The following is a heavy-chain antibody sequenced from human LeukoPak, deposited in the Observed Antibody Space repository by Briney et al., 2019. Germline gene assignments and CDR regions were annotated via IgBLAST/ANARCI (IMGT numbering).Heavy chain of an antibody. J-gene: IGHJ3*02. D-gene: IGHD2-2*01. V-gene: IGHV3-7*01. CDR1: GLNFRSFW. Sequence: GGSLRLSCAVSGLNFRSFWMSWVRQALGKGLEWVANIKQDETEKFYVDSVKGRFTISRDNAKNSLYLQMNSLRVEDSAVYYCARDLRYCSSASCSENGAFDIWGQGTMVTVSS. CDR2: IKQDETEK. CDR3: ARDLRYCSSASCSENGAFDI.